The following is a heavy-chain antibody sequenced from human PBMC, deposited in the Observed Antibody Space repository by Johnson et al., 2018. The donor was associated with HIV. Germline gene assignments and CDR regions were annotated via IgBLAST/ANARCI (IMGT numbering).Heavy chain of an antibody. J-gene: IGHJ3*02. V-gene: IGHV3-33*01. CDR3: AREGGSSGHDAFDI. D-gene: IGHD3-16*01. Sequence: VQLVESGGGVVQPGRSVRLSCAASGLSFSSYGMEWVRQAPGKGLEWVAVIWSDGSNKHYADSVKGRFTISRDNSKNTLYLQMNSLRAEDTAVYCCAREGGSSGHDAFDIWGQGTMVTVSS. CDR2: IWSDGSNK. CDR1: GLSFSSYG.